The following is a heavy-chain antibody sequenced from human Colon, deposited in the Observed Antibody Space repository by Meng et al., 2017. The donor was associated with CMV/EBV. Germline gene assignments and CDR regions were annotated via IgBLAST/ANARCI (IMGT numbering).Heavy chain of an antibody. D-gene: IGHD2-2*02. J-gene: IGHJ1*01. V-gene: IGHV3-30-3*01. CDR2: ISYDGSNQ. Sequence: GGSLRLSCAASGFTFSSYAMHWVRQAPGKGLEWVACISYDGSNQYYADSVKGRFTISRDNYRNILYLQMNSLRPEDTAVYDCARGSVPAAINGVTYFHHWGQGTLVTVSS. CDR1: GFTFSSYA. CDR3: ARGSVPAAINGVTYFHH.